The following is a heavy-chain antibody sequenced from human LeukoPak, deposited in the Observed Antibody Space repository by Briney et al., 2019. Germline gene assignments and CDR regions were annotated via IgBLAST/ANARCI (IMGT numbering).Heavy chain of an antibody. CDR3: ARSNRDAFDM. D-gene: IGHD2/OR15-2a*01. CDR2: ISSSGTTK. J-gene: IGHJ3*02. V-gene: IGHV3-48*04. Sequence: PGGSLRLSCSASGFTFSNYAMTWVRQGPGKGLEWVSYISSSGTTKYYADSVKGRFTLSRDNAKKSLSLQMNSLRAEDTAIYYCARSNRDAFDMWGQGTVVTVSS. CDR1: GFTFSNYA.